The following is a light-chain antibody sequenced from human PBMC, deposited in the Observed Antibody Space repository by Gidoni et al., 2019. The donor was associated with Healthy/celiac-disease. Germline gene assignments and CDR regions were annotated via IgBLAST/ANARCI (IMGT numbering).Light chain of an antibody. J-gene: IGKJ4*01. Sequence: ASVGDRVTITCRASQSISSYVNWYQQKPGKAPKLMIYAASSLQSGVPSRFSGSGSGTDFTLTISSLQPEDFATYYCQQSYSTWLTFGGGTKVEIK. CDR1: QSISSY. V-gene: IGKV1-39*01. CDR2: AAS. CDR3: QQSYSTWLT.